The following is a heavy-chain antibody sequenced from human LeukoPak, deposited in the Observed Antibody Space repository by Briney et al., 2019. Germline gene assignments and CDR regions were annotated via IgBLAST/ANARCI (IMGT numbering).Heavy chain of an antibody. V-gene: IGHV3-15*01. CDR3: LTGDYDFWSGFYSPNHYFDY. CDR2: IKGKTAAGAP. D-gene: IGHD3-3*01. J-gene: IGHJ4*02. CDR1: GVTLTSAW. Sequence: GGPLRLSCAVSGVTLTSAWMSWVRQAPGKGLEWVGRIKGKTAAGAPDYVASVKGRFTISRDDSKNTLFLQMNSLKTEDTAVYYCLTGDYDFWSGFYSPNHYFDYWGQGTLVTVSS.